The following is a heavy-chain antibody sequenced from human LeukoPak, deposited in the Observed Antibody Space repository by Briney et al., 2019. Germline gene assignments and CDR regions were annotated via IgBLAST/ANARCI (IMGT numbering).Heavy chain of an antibody. CDR1: GGSFSGYY. V-gene: IGHV4-34*01. CDR2: IYYSGST. CDR3: ARHGDSSGWYRPINYFDY. D-gene: IGHD6-19*01. Sequence: SETLSLTCAVYGGSFSGYYWSWIRQPPGKGLEWIGSIYYSGSTYYNPSLKSRVTISVDTSKNQFSLKLSSVTAADTAVYYCARHGDSSGWYRPINYFDYWGQGTLVTVSS. J-gene: IGHJ4*02.